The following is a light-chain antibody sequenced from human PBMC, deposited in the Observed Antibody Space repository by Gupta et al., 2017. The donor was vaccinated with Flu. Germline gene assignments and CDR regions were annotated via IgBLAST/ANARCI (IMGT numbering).Light chain of an antibody. V-gene: IGKV2D-29*01. Sequence: SCKSSQTLLHTVGKTYLNWYVQRPGLPPQLLIYEGSKRFSGVSDRFNATGSQTDFTLHISRVEAEDVGVYFCMQSVQRPPITFGGGTRVET. CDR2: EGS. CDR3: MQSVQRPPIT. CDR1: QTLLHTVGKTY. J-gene: IGKJ4*01.